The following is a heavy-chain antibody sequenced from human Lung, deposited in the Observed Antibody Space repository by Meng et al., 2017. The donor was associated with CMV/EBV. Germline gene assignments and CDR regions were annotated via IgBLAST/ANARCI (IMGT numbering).Heavy chain of an antibody. Sequence: GESXKISCKSSGYSFATYWIGWVRQMPGKDLEWMGMIYCGDSKTIYSPFFQGQVTISADKSISTAYLQWSSLQASDTAMYYCARHYDSSWFGYWGQGTLVTFSS. J-gene: IGHJ4*02. CDR2: IYCGDSKT. CDR3: ARHYDSSWFGY. V-gene: IGHV5-51*01. D-gene: IGHD6-13*01. CDR1: GYSFATYW.